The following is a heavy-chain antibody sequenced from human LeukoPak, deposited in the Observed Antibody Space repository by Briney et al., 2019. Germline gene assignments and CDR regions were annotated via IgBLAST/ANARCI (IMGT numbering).Heavy chain of an antibody. V-gene: IGHV4-39*01. CDR2: LHYSGVT. CDR3: ARLYSSSVYFDY. D-gene: IGHD6-6*01. J-gene: IGHJ4*02. Sequence: SETLSLTCTVSGGSISRSSYSWGWIRQPPGKGLEWIGNLHYSGVTYYNPSLKSRVTISVDTAKHQLSLQLSSVTAADTAVYYCARLYSSSVYFDYWGQGTLVTVSS. CDR1: GGSISRSSYS.